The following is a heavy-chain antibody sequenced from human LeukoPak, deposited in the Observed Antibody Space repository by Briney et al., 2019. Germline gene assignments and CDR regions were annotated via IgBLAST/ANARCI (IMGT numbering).Heavy chain of an antibody. V-gene: IGHV3-23*01. D-gene: IGHD3-9*01. J-gene: IGHJ4*02. Sequence: PGGSLRLSCAASGFSFGGYAMTWVRQAPGMGLEWVSSITYNGAATYYLDSVKARFTISRDNSRSTLYLQMGSLTAEDTALYYCAKDGLYFDGSTHIYYFDSWGQGTLVAVSS. CDR2: ITYNGAAT. CDR3: AKDGLYFDGSTHIYYFDS. CDR1: GFSFGGYA.